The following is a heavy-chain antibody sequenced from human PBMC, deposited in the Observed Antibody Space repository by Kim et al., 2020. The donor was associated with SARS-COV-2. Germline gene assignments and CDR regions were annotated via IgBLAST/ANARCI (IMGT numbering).Heavy chain of an antibody. V-gene: IGHV1-2*02. J-gene: IGHJ5*02. CDR1: GYTFIDYY. CDR2: IDPNRGAT. Sequence: ASVKVSCKSSGYTFIDYYIVWVRQAPGQGLEWMGWIDPNRGATNFAQKFRGRLTMTRDTSINTVSMELSGLTSDDTALYYCARDKNWWFDPWGQGTLVTVSA. CDR3: ARDKNWWFDP.